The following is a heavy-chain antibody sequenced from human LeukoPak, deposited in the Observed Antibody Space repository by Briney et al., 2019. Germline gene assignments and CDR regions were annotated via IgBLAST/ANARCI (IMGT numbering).Heavy chain of an antibody. CDR2: IDWDDDK. V-gene: IGHV2-70*01. CDR3: ARTRAPVVVAATNYYFDY. CDR1: GFSLSTSGMC. Sequence: SGPTLVNPTQTLRLTCTFSGFSLSTSGMCVSWIRQPPGKALEWLALIDWDDDKYYSTSLKTRLTISKDTSKNQVVLTMTNMDPVDTATYYCARTRAPVVVAATNYYFDYWGQGTLVTVSS. J-gene: IGHJ4*02. D-gene: IGHD2-15*01.